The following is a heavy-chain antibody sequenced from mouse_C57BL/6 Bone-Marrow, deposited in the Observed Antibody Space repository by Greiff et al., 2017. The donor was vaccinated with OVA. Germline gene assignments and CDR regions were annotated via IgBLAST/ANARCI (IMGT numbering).Heavy chain of an antibody. Sequence: VQLKQSGPELVKPGASVKIPCKASGYTFTDYNMDWVKQSHGKSLEWIGDINPNNGGTIYNQQFTGKATLTVDKSSSTAYMELRSLTSEDTAVYYCARKEGYYGSPFAYWGQGTLVTVSA. CDR2: INPNNGGT. V-gene: IGHV1-18*01. J-gene: IGHJ3*01. D-gene: IGHD1-1*01. CDR1: GYTFTDYN. CDR3: ARKEGYYGSPFAY.